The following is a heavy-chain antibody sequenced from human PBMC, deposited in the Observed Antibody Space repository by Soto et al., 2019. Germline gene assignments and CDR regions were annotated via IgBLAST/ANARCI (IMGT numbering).Heavy chain of an antibody. CDR1: GFIVSDNY. V-gene: IGHV3-53*02. CDR2: IYSGGST. CDR3: ARGGGGTLRPYDH. Sequence: EVQLVETGGGLIQPGGSLRLSCAVSGFIVSDNYTTWVRQAPGKGLEWVSVIYSGGSTFYADSVKGRFTISRDTSKNTLYLQMSSLRAGDTAIYYCARGGGGTLRPYDHWGQGTLVTVSS. D-gene: IGHD2-15*01. J-gene: IGHJ4*02.